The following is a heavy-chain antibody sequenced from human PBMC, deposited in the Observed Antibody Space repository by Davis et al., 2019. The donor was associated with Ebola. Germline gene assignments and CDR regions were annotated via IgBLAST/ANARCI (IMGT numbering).Heavy chain of an antibody. J-gene: IGHJ5*01. Sequence: SETLSLTCAVYGGSFSGYYWTWIRQPPGKGLEWIGEINHSGSTNYNPSLKSRLIISVDTSKNQFSLKLTSVTAADTAVYYCARGNLPDYGGHSDSWGQGSLVTVSS. D-gene: IGHD4-23*01. CDR1: GGSFSGYY. CDR3: ARGNLPDYGGHSDS. V-gene: IGHV4-34*01. CDR2: INHSGST.